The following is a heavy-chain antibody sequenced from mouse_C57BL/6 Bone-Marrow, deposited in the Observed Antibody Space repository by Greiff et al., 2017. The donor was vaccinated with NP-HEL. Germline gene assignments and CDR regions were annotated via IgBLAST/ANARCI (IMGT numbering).Heavy chain of an antibody. V-gene: IGHV1-72*01. CDR3: ARDGNYYY. D-gene: IGHD2-1*01. CDR2: IDPYSGGT. CDR1: GYTFTSYW. J-gene: IGHJ2*01. Sequence: VQLQQPGAELVKPGASVKLSCKASGYTFTSYWMHWVKQRPGRGLEWIGRIDPYSGGTKYNEKFKGKATLTVDKPSSTAYMQLSSLTSEDSAVYYCARDGNYYYWGQGTTLTVSS.